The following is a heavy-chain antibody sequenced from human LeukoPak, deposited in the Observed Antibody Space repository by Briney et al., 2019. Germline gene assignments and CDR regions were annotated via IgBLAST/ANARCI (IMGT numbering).Heavy chain of an antibody. CDR3: AKECSGGGCYDY. CDR1: GFTFSSYD. Sequence: PGGSLRLSCAASGFTFSSYDMHGVRQAPGKGLEWVAVISYDGNNKYYADSVKGRFTISRDTSKNTLYLQMNSLRAEDTAVFYCAKECSGGGCYDYWGQGTLVTVSS. CDR2: ISYDGNNK. J-gene: IGHJ4*02. V-gene: IGHV3-30*18. D-gene: IGHD2-15*01.